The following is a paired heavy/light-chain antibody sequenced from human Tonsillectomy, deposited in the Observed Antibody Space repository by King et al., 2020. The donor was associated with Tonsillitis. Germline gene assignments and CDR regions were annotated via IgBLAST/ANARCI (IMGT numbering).Light chain of an antibody. Sequence: YDLTQPPSVSVSPGQTASITSSGDKLGDKYACWNQQKPGQSPILVIFQDSKRPSGIPERFSGSNSGNTATLTISGTQAMDEADYYCQAWDSSDVVFGGGTKLTVL. V-gene: IGLV3-1*01. J-gene: IGLJ2*01. CDR2: QDS. CDR1: KLGDKY. CDR3: QAWDSSDVV.
Heavy chain of an antibody. CDR2: IDWDDDK. CDR1: GFSLSTIGMC. Sequence: QVTLRESGPALVKPTQTLTLTCTFSGFSLSTIGMCVSWIRQPPGKALEWLALIDWDDDKYYRTSLKTSLTISKDTSKNQVVLTMTNMDPVDTATYYCARTYYYGSGPRSVYFDLWGRGTLVTVSS. V-gene: IGHV2-70*01. D-gene: IGHD3-10*01. CDR3: ARTYYYGSGPRSVYFDL. J-gene: IGHJ2*01.